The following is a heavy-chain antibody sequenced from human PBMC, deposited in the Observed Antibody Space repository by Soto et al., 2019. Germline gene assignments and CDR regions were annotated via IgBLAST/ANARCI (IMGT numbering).Heavy chain of an antibody. D-gene: IGHD6-13*01. CDR3: AGLIDAAGTAY. CDR1: GFTFRNYA. CDR2: ISGVGTTT. Sequence: GGSLRLSCAASGFTFRNYAFTWVRQAPGKGLEWVSSISGVGTTTYYVDSVKGRFTISRDNSQNILYLQMNTLRVEDTAVYYCAGLIDAAGTAYWGQGTLVTVSS. V-gene: IGHV3-23*01. J-gene: IGHJ4*02.